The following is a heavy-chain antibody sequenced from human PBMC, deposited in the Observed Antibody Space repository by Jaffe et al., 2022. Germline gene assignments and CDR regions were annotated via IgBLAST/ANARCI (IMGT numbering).Heavy chain of an antibody. D-gene: IGHD2-2*01. V-gene: IGHV1-2*02. Sequence: QVQLVQSGAEVKKPGASVKVSCKASGYTFTGYYMHWVRQAPGQGLEWMGWINPNSGGTNYAQKFQGRVTMTRDTSISTAYMELSRLRSDDTAVYYCARYCSSTSCARWGFDYWGQGTLVTVSS. J-gene: IGHJ4*02. CDR3: ARYCSSTSCARWGFDY. CDR1: GYTFTGYY. CDR2: INPNSGGT.